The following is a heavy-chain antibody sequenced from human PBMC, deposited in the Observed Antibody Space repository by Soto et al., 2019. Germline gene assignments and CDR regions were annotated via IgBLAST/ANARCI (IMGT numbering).Heavy chain of an antibody. CDR2: IYPGDSDT. Sequence: GESLKISCKGSGYSFTSYWIGWVRQMPGKGLEWMGIIYPGDSDTRYSPSFQGQVTISADKSISTAYLQWSSLKASDTAMYYCARPYFSGGYQLPGDDAFDIWGQGTMVTVSS. CDR3: ARPYFSGGYQLPGDDAFDI. CDR1: GYSFTSYW. J-gene: IGHJ3*02. D-gene: IGHD2-2*01. V-gene: IGHV5-51*01.